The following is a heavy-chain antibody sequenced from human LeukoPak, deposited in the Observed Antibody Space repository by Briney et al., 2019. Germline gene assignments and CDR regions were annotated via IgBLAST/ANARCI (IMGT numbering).Heavy chain of an antibody. V-gene: IGHV3-23*01. CDR1: GFTFSAYA. J-gene: IGHJ4*02. CDR2: ISISGGST. CDR3: ARAGYYDSSGYRHFDY. D-gene: IGHD3-22*01. Sequence: PGGSLRLSCAASGFTFSAYAMSWVRQAPGKGLEWVSHISISGGSTYYADSVKGRFTISRDNSKSTLYLQMNSLRAEDTAVYYCARAGYYDSSGYRHFDYWGQGTLVTVSS.